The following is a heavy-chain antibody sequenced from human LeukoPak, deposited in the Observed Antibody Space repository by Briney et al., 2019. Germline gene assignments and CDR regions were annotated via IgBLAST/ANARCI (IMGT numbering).Heavy chain of an antibody. CDR1: GYSISSGYY. Sequence: PSETLSLTCTVSGYSISSGYYWGWIRQPPGQGLEWIGSIYHSGSTYYNPSLKSRVTISVDTSKNQFSLKLRSVTAADTAVYYCARLGRTYSDILTGLYYMDVWGKGTTVTVSS. CDR2: IYHSGST. CDR3: ARLGRTYSDILTGLYYMDV. J-gene: IGHJ6*03. V-gene: IGHV4-38-2*02. D-gene: IGHD3-9*01.